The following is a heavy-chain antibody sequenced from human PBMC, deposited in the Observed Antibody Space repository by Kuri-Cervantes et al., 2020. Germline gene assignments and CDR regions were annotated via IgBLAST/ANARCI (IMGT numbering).Heavy chain of an antibody. CDR2: INPNSGGT. CDR1: GYTFTGYY. V-gene: IGHV1-2*04. D-gene: IGHD3-22*01. CDR3: ARSTPFRRLLVISQGGAFDI. J-gene: IGHJ3*02. Sequence: ASVKVSCKASGYTFTGYYMHWVRQAPGLGLEWMGWINPNSGGTNYAQKFQGWVTMTRDTSISTVYMELSRLRSDDTAVYYCARSTPFRRLLVISQGGAFDIWGQGTMVTVSS.